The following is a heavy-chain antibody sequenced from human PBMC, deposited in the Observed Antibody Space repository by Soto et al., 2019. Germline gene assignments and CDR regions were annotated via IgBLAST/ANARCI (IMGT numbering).Heavy chain of an antibody. CDR2: MNPINGAA. CDR3: GRGPSPRAPAGGTPYYYAMDV. CDR1: GYDFTAYD. V-gene: IGHV1-8*02. J-gene: IGHJ6*02. Sequence: ASVKVSCKASGYDFTAYDINWVRQASGQGLEWMGWMNPINGAAGSARRFQGRISMTRNTATGTAYLELASLRSDDSAVYYCGRGPSPRAPAGGTPYYYAMDVWGQGTTVTVSS. D-gene: IGHD6-13*01.